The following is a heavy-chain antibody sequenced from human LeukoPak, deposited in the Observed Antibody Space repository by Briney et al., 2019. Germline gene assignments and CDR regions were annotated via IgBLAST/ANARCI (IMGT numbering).Heavy chain of an antibody. D-gene: IGHD6-13*01. J-gene: IGHJ6*03. CDR1: GYTFTSYD. CDR2: MNPNGGNT. V-gene: IGHV1-8*01. Sequence: ASVTVSCKASGYTFTSYDINWVRQAPGQGLEWMGWMNPNGGNTDYAQKLKGRVTITRNTSISTAYMELSSLRSEDTAVYYCARGFHHRTRSNRIAAAGTGRLRYYYYYMDVWGKGTTVTVSS. CDR3: ARGFHHRTRSNRIAAAGTGRLRYYYYYMDV.